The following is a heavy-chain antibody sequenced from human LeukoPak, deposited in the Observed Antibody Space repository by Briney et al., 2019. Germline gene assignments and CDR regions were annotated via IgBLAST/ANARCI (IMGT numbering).Heavy chain of an antibody. CDR3: AVTYYYDSSGEA. CDR1: GYTFMTYY. Sequence: ASVKVSCKTSGYTFMTYYVHWMRQAPGQGLEWMGWIDPNSGGADYAQKFQGRVTLTRDTSISTAYMELDRLTSDDTAVYYCAVTYYYDSSGEAWGQGTLVTVSS. CDR2: IDPNSGGA. D-gene: IGHD3-22*01. J-gene: IGHJ5*02. V-gene: IGHV1-2*02.